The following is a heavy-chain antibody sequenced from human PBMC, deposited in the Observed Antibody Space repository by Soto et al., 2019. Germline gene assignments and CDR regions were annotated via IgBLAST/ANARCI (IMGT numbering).Heavy chain of an antibody. Sequence: GASVKVSCKASGGTFSSYAISWVRQAPGQGLEWMGGIIPIFGTANYAQKFQGRVTITADESTSTAYMELSSLRSEDTAVYYCASCLKYSYGSGPFDDWGQGTLVTVSS. CDR1: GGTFSSYA. CDR3: ASCLKYSYGSGPFDD. CDR2: IIPIFGTA. V-gene: IGHV1-69*13. D-gene: IGHD5-18*01. J-gene: IGHJ4*02.